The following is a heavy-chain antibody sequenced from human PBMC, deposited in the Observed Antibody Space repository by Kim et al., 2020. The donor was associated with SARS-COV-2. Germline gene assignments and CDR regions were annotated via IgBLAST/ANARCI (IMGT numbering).Heavy chain of an antibody. CDR1: GFTFSSYG. CDR3: AKDGREGDYWVDY. V-gene: IGHV3-33*06. CDR2: IWYDGSNK. D-gene: IGHD4-17*01. Sequence: GGSLRLSCAASGFTFSSYGMHWVRQAPGKGLEWVAVIWYDGSNKYYADSVKGRFTISRDNSKNTLYLQMNSLRAEDTAVYYCAKDGREGDYWVDYWGQGTLVTVSS. J-gene: IGHJ4*02.